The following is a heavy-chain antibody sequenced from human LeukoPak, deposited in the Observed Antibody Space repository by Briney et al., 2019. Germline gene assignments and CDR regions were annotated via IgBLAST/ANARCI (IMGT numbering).Heavy chain of an antibody. D-gene: IGHD6-19*01. V-gene: IGHV4-34*01. CDR3: ARSSGWYGDWFDP. Sequence: SETLSLTCAVYGGSFSGYYWSWIRQPPGKGLEWIGEINHSGSTNYNPSLKSRVTISVDTSKNQSSLKLSSVTAADTAVYYCARSSGWYGDWFDPWGQGTLVTVSS. J-gene: IGHJ5*02. CDR1: GGSFSGYY. CDR2: INHSGST.